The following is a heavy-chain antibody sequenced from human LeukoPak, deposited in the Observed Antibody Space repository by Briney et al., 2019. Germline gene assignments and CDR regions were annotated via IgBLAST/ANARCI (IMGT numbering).Heavy chain of an antibody. CDR1: GYTFTGYY. CDR3: ARTRYYYDSTDAFDI. V-gene: IGHV1-2*02. Sequence: ASVKVSCKASGYTFTGYYMHWVRQAPGQGLEWVGWINPNSGGTNYAQKFQGRVTMTRDTSISTAYMELSRLRSDDTAVYYCARTRYYYDSTDAFDIWGQGTMVTVSS. D-gene: IGHD3-22*01. J-gene: IGHJ3*02. CDR2: INPNSGGT.